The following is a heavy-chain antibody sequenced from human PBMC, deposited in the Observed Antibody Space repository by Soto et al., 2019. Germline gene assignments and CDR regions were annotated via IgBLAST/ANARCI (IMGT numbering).Heavy chain of an antibody. V-gene: IGHV1-18*04. CDR1: GYSFTSYF. D-gene: IGHD3-22*01. CDR3: ARDYYDSSGYYNFDY. J-gene: IGHJ4*02. Sequence: GASVKVTCKASGYSFTSYFRHWVRQAPGQGLEWMGWINAYNGNTNYAQKLQGRVTMTTDTSTSTAYMELRSLRSDDTAVYYCARDYYDSSGYYNFDYWGQGTLVTVSS. CDR2: INAYNGNT.